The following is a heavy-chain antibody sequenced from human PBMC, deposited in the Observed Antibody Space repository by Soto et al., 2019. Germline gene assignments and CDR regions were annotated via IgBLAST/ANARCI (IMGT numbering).Heavy chain of an antibody. Sequence: EVQLVESGGGLVQPGGSLRLSCAASGFTVSSDVMTWVRQAPGKGLELVSIVHSDGRTYYADSAKGRFTISRDNSKNTLYLQMNSLRGEDTAVYYCATRNPWGQGTLVTVSS. V-gene: IGHV3-66*01. CDR1: GFTVSSDV. J-gene: IGHJ5*02. CDR3: ATRNP. CDR2: VHSDGRT.